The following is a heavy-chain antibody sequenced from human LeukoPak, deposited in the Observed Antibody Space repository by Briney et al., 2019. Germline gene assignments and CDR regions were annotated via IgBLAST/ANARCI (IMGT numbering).Heavy chain of an antibody. CDR2: IYHSRST. CDR3: ARVSLWFGELRWFDP. Sequence: TSQTLSLTCAVSGGSISSGGYSWSWIRQPPGKGLEWIGYIYHSRSTYYNPSLKSRVTISVDRSKNQFSLKLSSVTAADTAVYYCARVSLWFGELRWFDPWGQGTLVTVSS. J-gene: IGHJ5*02. CDR1: GGSISSGGYS. D-gene: IGHD3-10*01. V-gene: IGHV4-30-2*01.